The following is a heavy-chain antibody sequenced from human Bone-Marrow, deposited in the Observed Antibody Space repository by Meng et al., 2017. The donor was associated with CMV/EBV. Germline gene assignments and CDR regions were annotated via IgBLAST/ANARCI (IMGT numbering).Heavy chain of an antibody. CDR2: IWYDGSNK. J-gene: IGHJ6*02. CDR3: AKVLYGDYAHYYYYGMDV. V-gene: IGHV3-33*06. Sequence: GGSLRLSCAASGFTFSSYGMHWVRQAPGKGLEWVAVIWYDGSNKYYADSVKGRFTISRDNSKNTLYLQMNSLRAEDTAVYYCAKVLYGDYAHYYYYGMDVWGQGTTVTVPS. CDR1: GFTFSSYG. D-gene: IGHD4-17*01.